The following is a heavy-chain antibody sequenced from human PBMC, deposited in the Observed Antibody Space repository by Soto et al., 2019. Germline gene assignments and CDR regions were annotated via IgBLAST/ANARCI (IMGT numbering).Heavy chain of an antibody. J-gene: IGHJ5*02. V-gene: IGHV1-8*01. CDR1: GYTFTSYD. D-gene: IGHD3-10*01. CDR2: MNPNSGNT. CDR3: ARGEPGVNWFDP. Sequence: GASVKVSCKASGYTFTSYDVNWVRQATGQGLEWMGWMNPNSGNTGYAQKFQGRVTMTRNTSISTAYMELSSLRSEDTAVYYCARGEPGVNWFDPWGQGTLVIVSS.